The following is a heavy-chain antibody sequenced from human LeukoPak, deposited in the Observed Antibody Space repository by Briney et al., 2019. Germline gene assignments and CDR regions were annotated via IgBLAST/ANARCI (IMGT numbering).Heavy chain of an antibody. CDR3: ARRGDYYYYYGMDV. Sequence: GGSLRLSCAAPGFTFSSYWIHWVRQAPGKGLVWVSRINSDGSSTSYADSVKGRFTISRDNAKNTLYLQMNSLRAEDTAVYYCARRGDYYYYYGMDVWGQGTTVTVSS. CDR1: GFTFSSYW. D-gene: IGHD2-21*02. CDR2: INSDGSST. J-gene: IGHJ6*02. V-gene: IGHV3-74*01.